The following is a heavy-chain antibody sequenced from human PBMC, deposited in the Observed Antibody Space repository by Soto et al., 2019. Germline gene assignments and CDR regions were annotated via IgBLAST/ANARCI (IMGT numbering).Heavy chain of an antibody. V-gene: IGHV3-33*01. CDR2: IWYDGSNK. J-gene: IGHJ6*02. D-gene: IGHD2-15*01. CDR3: AREGIVVVEDYYYGMDV. CDR1: GFTFSSYG. Sequence: QVQLVESGGGVVQPGRSLRLSCAASGFTFSSYGMHWVRQAPGKGLEWVAVIWYDGSNKYYADSVKGRVTISRDNSKNTLYLQMNSLRAEDTAVYYCAREGIVVVEDYYYGMDVWGQGTTVTVSS.